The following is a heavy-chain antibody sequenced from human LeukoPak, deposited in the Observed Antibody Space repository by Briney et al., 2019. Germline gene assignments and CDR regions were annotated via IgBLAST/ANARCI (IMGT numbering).Heavy chain of an antibody. Sequence: PSETLSLTCTVSGGSISSYYWSWIRQPPGKGLEWIGYIYYSGSTNYNPSLKSRVTISVDTSKNQFSPKLSSVTAADTAVYYCARDQPSYYGSGSYYKRGAWFDPWGQGTLVTVSS. D-gene: IGHD3-10*01. V-gene: IGHV4-59*01. J-gene: IGHJ5*02. CDR1: GGSISSYY. CDR2: IYYSGST. CDR3: ARDQPSYYGSGSYYKRGAWFDP.